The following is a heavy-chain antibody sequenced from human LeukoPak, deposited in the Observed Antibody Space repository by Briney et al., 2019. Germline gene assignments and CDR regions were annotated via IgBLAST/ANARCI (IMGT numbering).Heavy chain of an antibody. CDR3: AKQGSGYYPDYYYYYMDV. Sequence: GGSLRLSCAASGFTFSSYAMSWVRQAPGKGLEWVSAISGSGGSTYYADSVKGRFTISRDNSENTLYLQMNSLRAEDTAVYYCAKQGSGYYPDYYYYYMDVWGKGTTVTVSS. V-gene: IGHV3-23*01. CDR1: GFTFSSYA. D-gene: IGHD3-3*01. CDR2: ISGSGGST. J-gene: IGHJ6*03.